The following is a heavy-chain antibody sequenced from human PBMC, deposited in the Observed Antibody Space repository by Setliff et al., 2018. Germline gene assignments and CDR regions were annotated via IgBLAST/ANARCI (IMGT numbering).Heavy chain of an antibody. CDR2: VTTTGGFT. CDR3: AKGGDWDDQHYAFDI. Sequence: GGSLRLSCEGSGFIFSNYFMSWFRQAPGKGLEWLSYVTTTGGFTKEADSVRGRFSVSRDNSKKSVYLQINDLRAEDTALYLCAKGGDWDDQHYAFDIWGQGTMVTVSS. D-gene: IGHD1-1*01. CDR1: GFIFSNYF. J-gene: IGHJ3*02. V-gene: IGHV3-11*03.